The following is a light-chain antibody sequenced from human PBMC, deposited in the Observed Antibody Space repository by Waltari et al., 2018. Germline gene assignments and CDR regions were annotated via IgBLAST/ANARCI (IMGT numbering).Light chain of an antibody. V-gene: IGKV2-40*01. Sequence: DIVMTQTPLSLPVTLGEPASISCRSSQSLLDSEDGNTYLEWYLQKPGQSPQLLIYEVSNRASGVPDRFSGSGSDTDFTLKISRVEAEDVGVYYCMQALEFPLTFG. CDR3: MQALEFPLT. CDR2: EVS. CDR1: QSLLDSEDGNTY. J-gene: IGKJ4*01.